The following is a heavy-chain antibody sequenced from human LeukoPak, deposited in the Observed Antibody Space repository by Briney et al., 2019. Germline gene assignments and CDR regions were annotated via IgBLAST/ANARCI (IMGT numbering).Heavy chain of an antibody. Sequence: SVKVSCKASGGTFSSYAISWVRQAPGQGLEWMGGIIPIFGTANYAQKFQGRVTITADKSTSTAYMELSSLRSDDTAVYYCARVALPYYYDSSGYYPRGAFDIWGQGTMVTVSS. CDR1: GGTFSSYA. D-gene: IGHD3-22*01. CDR3: ARVALPYYYDSSGYYPRGAFDI. J-gene: IGHJ3*02. CDR2: IIPIFGTA. V-gene: IGHV1-69*06.